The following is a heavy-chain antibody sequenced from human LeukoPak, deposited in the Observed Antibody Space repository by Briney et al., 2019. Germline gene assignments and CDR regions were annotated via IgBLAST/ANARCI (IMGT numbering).Heavy chain of an antibody. J-gene: IGHJ3*02. CDR2: ISSSSNFI. CDR1: GFTFSSYS. D-gene: IGHD4-17*01. CDR3: ARAISDYDASDI. V-gene: IGHV3-21*01. Sequence: GGSLRLSCAASGFTFSSYSMNWVRQAPGKGLEWVSSISSSSNFIYYADSVKGRFTISRDNAKNSLYLQMNSLRAEDTAVYYCARAISDYDASDIWGQGTLVTVSS.